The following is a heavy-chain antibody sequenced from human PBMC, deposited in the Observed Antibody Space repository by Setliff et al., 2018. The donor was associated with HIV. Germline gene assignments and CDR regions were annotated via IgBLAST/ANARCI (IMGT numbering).Heavy chain of an antibody. J-gene: IGHJ4*02. CDR1: GGSFNGYY. CDR2: INHSGST. V-gene: IGHV4-34*09. D-gene: IGHD6-6*01. Sequence: SETLSLTCAVYGGSFNGYYWSWIRQPPGKGLEWIGEINHSGSTNYNPSLKSRVTMSVDKSKNQFSLELTSLTAADTAVYYCATRPRIAARPFDYWGQGMLVTVSS. CDR3: ATRPRIAARPFDY.